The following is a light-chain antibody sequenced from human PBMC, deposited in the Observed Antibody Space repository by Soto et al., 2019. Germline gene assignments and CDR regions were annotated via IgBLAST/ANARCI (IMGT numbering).Light chain of an antibody. CDR3: QQYDNLPPTWT. J-gene: IGKJ1*01. CDR2: DAS. Sequence: DIQMTQSPSSLSASVGDRVTITCQASQDISNYLNWYQQKPGKAPKLLIYDASNLETGVPSRFSGSGSGTDFTFTISSLQPEDIATYYCQQYDNLPPTWTFGPGTKVEIK. V-gene: IGKV1-33*01. CDR1: QDISNY.